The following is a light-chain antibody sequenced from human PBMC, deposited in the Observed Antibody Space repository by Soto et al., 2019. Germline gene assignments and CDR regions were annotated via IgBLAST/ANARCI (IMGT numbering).Light chain of an antibody. CDR2: EVT. Sequence: QSVLTQPPSASGSPGQSVTISCTGTSSDVGGYNCVSWYQQHPGKAPQLMIYEVTKRPSGVPDRFSGSKSGNTAPLTVSGLQAEEEDDYYCSSYAGSNTVLFGGGTKVTVL. J-gene: IGLJ2*01. V-gene: IGLV2-8*01. CDR3: SSYAGSNTVL. CDR1: SSDVGGYNC.